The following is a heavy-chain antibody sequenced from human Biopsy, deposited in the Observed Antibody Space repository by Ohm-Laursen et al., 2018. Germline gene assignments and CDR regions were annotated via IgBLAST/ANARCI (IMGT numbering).Heavy chain of an antibody. CDR1: GGSITADF. Sequence: GTLSLTCTVSGGSITADFWTWIRQTPGERLEWIGYRFHSGSPMYNPSLKSRVPISVDTSKSQFSLTLTSVTAADTAVYYCVRLNRRGNIIFFDYWGRGTLVTVSS. J-gene: IGHJ4*02. CDR3: VRLNRRGNIIFFDY. CDR2: RFHSGSP. D-gene: IGHD3/OR15-3a*01. V-gene: IGHV4-59*08.